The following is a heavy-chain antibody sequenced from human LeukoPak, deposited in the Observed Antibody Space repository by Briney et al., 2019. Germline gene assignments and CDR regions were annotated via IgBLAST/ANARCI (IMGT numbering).Heavy chain of an antibody. V-gene: IGHV1-69*04. CDR3: ARDVVRRILEETAEDHEGFDM. J-gene: IGHJ3*02. CDR2: IIPLLGIP. D-gene: IGHD2-21*02. Sequence: GSSVKVSCKASGGTFSSYAISWVRQAPGQGLEWMGRIIPLLGIPNYAQKFQDKVTITADRSTGAAYMELSSLRSEDTAMYYCARDVVRRILEETAEDHEGFDMWGQGTMVTVSS. CDR1: GGTFSSYA.